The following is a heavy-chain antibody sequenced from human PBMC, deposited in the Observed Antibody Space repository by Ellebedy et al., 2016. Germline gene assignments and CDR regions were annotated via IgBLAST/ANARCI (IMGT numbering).Heavy chain of an antibody. Sequence: SETLSLTCTVSGGSISSSSSYWGWIRQPPGKGLEWIGSIYYSENTHYQNPSLKSRVTISGDTAKNQFSLKLSSVTAADTAVYYCARTHTYSTGFYFDYWGQGTLVTVSS. V-gene: IGHV4-39*01. CDR2: IYYSENT. CDR3: ARTHTYSTGFYFDY. D-gene: IGHD2-8*02. J-gene: IGHJ4*02. CDR1: GGSISSSSSY.